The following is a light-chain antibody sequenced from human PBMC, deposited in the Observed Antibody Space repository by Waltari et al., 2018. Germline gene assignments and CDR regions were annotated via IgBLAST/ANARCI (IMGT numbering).Light chain of an antibody. CDR2: EVN. J-gene: IGLJ1*01. CDR3: CSFAGTTTYYV. CDR1: SSDVGRYNL. V-gene: IGLV2-23*02. Sequence: QSALTQPASVSGSPGQSITISCTGTSSDVGRYNLFSWYQQRPGKAPKLMIYEVNKRPSGVSNRFSGSKSGNTASLTISGLRAEDEADYYCCSFAGTTTYYVFGTGTQVTVL.